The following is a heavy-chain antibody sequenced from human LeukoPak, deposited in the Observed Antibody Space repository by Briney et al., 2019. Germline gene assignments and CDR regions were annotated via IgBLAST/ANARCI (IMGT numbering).Heavy chain of an antibody. D-gene: IGHD2-15*01. Sequence: SETLSLTCAVYGGSFSGYYWSWIRQPPGKGLEWIGEINHSGSTNYNPSLKSRVTISVDTSKNQFSLKLSSVTAADTAVYYCTGYCSGDSCFTAGYWGQGTLVTVSS. CDR1: GGSFSGYY. CDR3: TGYCSGDSCFTAGY. V-gene: IGHV4-34*01. J-gene: IGHJ4*02. CDR2: INHSGST.